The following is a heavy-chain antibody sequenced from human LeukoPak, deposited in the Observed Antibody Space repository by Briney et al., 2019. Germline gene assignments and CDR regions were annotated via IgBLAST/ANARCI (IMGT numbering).Heavy chain of an antibody. Sequence: PGGSLRLSCAASGFTFSSYGMHWVRQAPGEGLEWVAVISYDGSNKYYADSVKGRFTISRDNSKNTLYLQMNSLRAEDTAVYYCAKVDTASPFDYWGQGTLVTVSS. D-gene: IGHD5-18*01. CDR3: AKVDTASPFDY. V-gene: IGHV3-30*18. CDR2: ISYDGSNK. CDR1: GFTFSSYG. J-gene: IGHJ4*02.